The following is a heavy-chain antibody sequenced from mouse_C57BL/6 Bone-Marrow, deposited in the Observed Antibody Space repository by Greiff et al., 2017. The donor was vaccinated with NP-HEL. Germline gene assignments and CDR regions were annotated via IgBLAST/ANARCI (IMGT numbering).Heavy chain of an antibody. CDR1: GYTFTDYE. J-gene: IGHJ1*03. V-gene: IGHV1-15*01. CDR2: IDPETGGT. D-gene: IGHD4-1*01. Sequence: QVQLQQSGAELVRPGASVTLSCKASGYTFTDYEMHWVKQTPVHGLEWIGAIDPETGGTAYNQKFKGKAILTADKSSSTAYMELRILTSEDSAVYYCKRLGLAWYFDVWGTGTTVTVSS. CDR3: KRLGLAWYFDV.